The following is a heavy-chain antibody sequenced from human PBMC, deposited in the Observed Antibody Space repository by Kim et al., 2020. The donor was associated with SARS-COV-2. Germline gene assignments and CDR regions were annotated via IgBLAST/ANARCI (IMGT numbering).Heavy chain of an antibody. CDR3: VKDIFHWQHDF. Sequence: GGSLRLSCAASGFIFNNNAMTWVRQAPGRGLEWVSSLSGDGATWYSNSVEGRFTISRDKSKNTLYLQMTGLRAEDTAVYFCVKDIFHWQHDFWGQGTQVTVSS. J-gene: IGHJ4*02. CDR2: LSGDGAT. CDR1: GFIFNNNA. D-gene: IGHD3-9*01. V-gene: IGHV3-23*01.